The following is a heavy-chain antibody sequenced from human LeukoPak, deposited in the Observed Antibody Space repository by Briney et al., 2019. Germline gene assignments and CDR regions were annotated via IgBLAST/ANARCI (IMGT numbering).Heavy chain of an antibody. D-gene: IGHD6-13*01. CDR2: INSDGTST. Sequence: GGSLRLSCAASGFTFSSYWMYWVLQAPGKGLVWVSRINSDGTSTAYAESVKGRFTISRDNAKNTLYLQMNSLRAEDTAMYYCARVTSSRGAIDIWGQGTMVTVSS. CDR3: ARVTSSRGAIDI. V-gene: IGHV3-74*03. CDR1: GFTFSSYW. J-gene: IGHJ3*02.